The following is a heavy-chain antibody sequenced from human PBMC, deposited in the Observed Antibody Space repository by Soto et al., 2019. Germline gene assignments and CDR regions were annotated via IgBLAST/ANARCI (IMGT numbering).Heavy chain of an antibody. J-gene: IGHJ3*01. V-gene: IGHV4-4*02. Sequence: QVQLQESGPGLLKPSWTLSLTCAVSGGSISSSHWWTWVRQSPGKGLEYIGEISHSGTSNSNPSLKSRVTLSVDKSKNHFSLTLTSVTAADTAVYYCARVVLTITRGAFDAWGQGTLVIVSS. CDR1: GGSISSSHW. D-gene: IGHD3-9*01. CDR2: ISHSGTS. CDR3: ARVVLTITRGAFDA.